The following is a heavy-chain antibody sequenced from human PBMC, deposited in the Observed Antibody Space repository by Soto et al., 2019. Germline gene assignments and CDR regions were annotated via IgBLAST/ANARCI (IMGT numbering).Heavy chain of an antibody. Sequence: SETLSLTCTVSGGSISSGDYYWSWIRQPPGKGLEWIGYIYYSGSTYYNPSLKSRVTISVDTSKNQFSLKLSSVTAADTAVYYCARVGRYGISTSGGYYYYGMDVWGQGTTVTVSS. CDR3: ARVGRYGISTSGGYYYYGMDV. J-gene: IGHJ6*02. CDR2: IYYSGST. CDR1: GGSISSGDYY. V-gene: IGHV4-30-4*01. D-gene: IGHD2-2*01.